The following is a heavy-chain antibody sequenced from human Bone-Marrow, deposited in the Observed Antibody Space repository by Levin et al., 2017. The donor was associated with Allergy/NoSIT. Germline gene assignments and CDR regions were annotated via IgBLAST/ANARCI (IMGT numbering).Heavy chain of an antibody. CDR1: GYTFTGYY. J-gene: IGHJ6*03. D-gene: IGHD4-17*01. CDR3: ARGGTVTRFGYYYYMDV. CDR2: INPNSGGT. V-gene: IGHV1-2*02. Sequence: GASVKVSCKASGYTFTGYYMHWVRQAPGQGLEWMGWINPNSGGTNYAQKFQGRVTMTRDTSISTAYMELSRLRSDDTAVYYCARGGTVTRFGYYYYMDVWGKGTTVTVSS.